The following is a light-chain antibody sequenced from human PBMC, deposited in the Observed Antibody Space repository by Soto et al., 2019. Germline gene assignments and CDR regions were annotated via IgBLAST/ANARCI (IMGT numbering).Light chain of an antibody. V-gene: IGKV1-39*01. Sequence: DIQMTQSPSSLSASVGERVTITCRASQSISTFLNWNQQKPGKAPELLIYAASYLQSGVPSRFSGSGSGTDFTLIISSLQPEDFATYYCQQSYSSPRTFGPGTKVEIK. CDR1: QSISTF. CDR3: QQSYSSPRT. J-gene: IGKJ1*01. CDR2: AAS.